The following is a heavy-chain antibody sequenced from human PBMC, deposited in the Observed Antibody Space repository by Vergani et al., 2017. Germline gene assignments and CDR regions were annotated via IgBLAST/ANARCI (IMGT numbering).Heavy chain of an antibody. CDR2: ISYDGSNK. CDR3: VKDKAASGNYWYFDL. CDR1: GFSFSSYG. D-gene: IGHD6-13*01. Sequence: QLQLVESGGGVVQPGRSLRLSCAASGFSFSSYGMHWVRQAPGKGLEWVAVISYDGSNKYYADSVKGRFTISRDNSKNTLYLQMTSLRAEDTAVYYCVKDKAASGNYWYFDLWGRGTLVTVPS. V-gene: IGHV3-30*18. J-gene: IGHJ2*01.